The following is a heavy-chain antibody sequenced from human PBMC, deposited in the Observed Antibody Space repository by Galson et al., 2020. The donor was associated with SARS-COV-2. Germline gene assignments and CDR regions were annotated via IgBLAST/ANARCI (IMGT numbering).Heavy chain of an antibody. Sequence: SAKVSCKASAFTFTSSAVQWVRQARRQRLEWIGWIVVGSGNTNYAQKFQERVTMTRATSTSTAYMELSSLRAEDTAVYYCAAPYCSGGSGYDAFDVWGQGTMVTVAS. CDR3: AAPYCSGGSGYDAFDV. V-gene: IGHV1-58*01. J-gene: IGHJ3*01. CDR2: IVVGSGNT. CDR1: AFTFTSSA. D-gene: IGHD2-15*01.